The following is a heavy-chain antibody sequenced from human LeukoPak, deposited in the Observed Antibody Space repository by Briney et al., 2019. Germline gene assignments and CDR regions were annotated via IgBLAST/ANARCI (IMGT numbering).Heavy chain of an antibody. D-gene: IGHD5-18*01. CDR2: ISYDGSNK. CDR3: ARDSYGLDY. V-gene: IGHV3-30-3*01. J-gene: IGHJ4*02. Sequence: PGRSLRLSCAASGFSFSNYAMHWVRQAPGKGLEWVAVISYDGSNKYYADSAKGRFTISRDNSKNTLYLQMNSLRGEDTAVYYCARDSYGLDYWGQGTLVTVSS. CDR1: GFSFSNYA.